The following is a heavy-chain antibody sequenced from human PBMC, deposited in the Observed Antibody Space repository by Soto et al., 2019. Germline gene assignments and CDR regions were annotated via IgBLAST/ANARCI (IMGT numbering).Heavy chain of an antibody. J-gene: IGHJ4*02. CDR2: ISVFGGSI. CDR3: AKMGGLPRSFAVY. CDR1: GFAFCSYV. D-gene: IGHD3-16*01. V-gene: IGHV3-23*01. Sequence: QLLASGGGLIRPGGSLRLSCAASGFAFCSYVMSWVRQAPGKGLEWVSSISVFGGSIYYADSVKGRFTISRDNSKNTLYLQINSLRVDDTAVYYCAKMGGLPRSFAVYWGQGALVTVSS.